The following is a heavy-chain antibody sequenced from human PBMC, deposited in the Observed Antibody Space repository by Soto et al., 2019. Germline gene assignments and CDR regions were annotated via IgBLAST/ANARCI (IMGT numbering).Heavy chain of an antibody. CDR3: ARAGTAMVAIDY. CDR1: GGSISSYH. D-gene: IGHD5-18*01. Sequence: PSETLSLTCTVSGGSISSYHWSWIRQPPGKGLEWIGCIYYSGSTNYNPSLKSRVTISVDTSKNQFSLKLGSVTAADTAVYYCARAGTAMVAIDYWGQGTLVTVSS. J-gene: IGHJ4*02. V-gene: IGHV4-59*01. CDR2: IYYSGST.